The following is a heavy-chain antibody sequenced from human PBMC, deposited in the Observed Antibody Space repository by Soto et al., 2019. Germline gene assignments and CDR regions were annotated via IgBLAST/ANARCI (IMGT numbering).Heavy chain of an antibody. V-gene: IGHV3-23*01. CDR3: TKDPNGDYIGAIDF. CDR2: ISGSGNNI. J-gene: IGHJ4*02. Sequence: GGSLRLSCAASGLSFSNYALTWVRQAPGKGLEWVSSISGSGNNIKYSDSVKGRFTISRDNSKNMLFLQIDSLRVEDTALYYCTKDPNGDYIGAIDFWGQGILVTVSS. D-gene: IGHD4-17*01. CDR1: GLSFSNYA.